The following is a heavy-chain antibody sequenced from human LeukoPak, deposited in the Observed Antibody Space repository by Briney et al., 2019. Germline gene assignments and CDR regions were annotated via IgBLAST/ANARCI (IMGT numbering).Heavy chain of an antibody. J-gene: IGHJ4*02. D-gene: IGHD2-2*01. CDR3: ATTYSGYCSSTSCFDY. CDR2: MNPNSGNT. V-gene: IGHV1-8*01. CDR1: GYTFTSYD. Sequence: GASVKVSCKASGYTFTSYDINWVRQATGQGLEWMGWMNPNSGNTGYAQKFQGRVTMTRNTSISTAYVELSSLRSEDTAVYYCATTYSGYCSSTSCFDYWGQGTLVTVSS.